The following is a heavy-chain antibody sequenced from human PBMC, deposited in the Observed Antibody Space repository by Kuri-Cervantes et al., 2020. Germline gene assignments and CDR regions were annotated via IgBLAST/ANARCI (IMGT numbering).Heavy chain of an antibody. CDR2: IYSGGST. J-gene: IGHJ4*02. CDR3: AKGDYYGSGSLYYFDY. CDR1: GFTVSSNY. V-gene: IGHV3-66*01. D-gene: IGHD3-10*01. Sequence: GGSLRLSCAASGFTVSSNYMSWVRQAPGKGLEWVSVIYSGGSTYYADSVKGRFTISRDNSKNTLYLQMNSLRAEDTAVYYCAKGDYYGSGSLYYFDYWGQGTLVTVSS.